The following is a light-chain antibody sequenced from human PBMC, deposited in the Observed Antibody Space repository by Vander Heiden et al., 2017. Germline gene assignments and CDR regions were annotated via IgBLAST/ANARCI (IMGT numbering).Light chain of an antibody. CDR2: GNS. J-gene: IGLJ2*01. Sequence: QSVLTQPPSVSVSPAQSVTISCTGSRSHIGDGYHVPWDQQRPATSPKLLICGNSNRPAGGPDRFSGSKSGTSASLAITGLQAEDEADDYCQSYDSSLSGSVFGGGTKLTVL. CDR1: RSHIGDGYH. V-gene: IGLV1-40*01. CDR3: QSYDSSLSGSV.